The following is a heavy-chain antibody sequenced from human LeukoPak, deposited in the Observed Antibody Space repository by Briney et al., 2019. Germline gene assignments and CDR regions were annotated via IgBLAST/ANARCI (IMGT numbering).Heavy chain of an antibody. CDR3: ATTYSSSCSPFDY. V-gene: IGHV4-39*01. D-gene: IGHD6-13*01. Sequence: PSETLSLTCTVSGGSISSSSYYWGWIRQPPGKGLEWIGSIYYSGSTYYNPSLKSRVTISVDTSKNQFSLKLSSVTAADTAVYYCATTYSSSCSPFDYWGEGTLVTVSS. CDR2: IYYSGST. J-gene: IGHJ4*02. CDR1: GGSISSSSYY.